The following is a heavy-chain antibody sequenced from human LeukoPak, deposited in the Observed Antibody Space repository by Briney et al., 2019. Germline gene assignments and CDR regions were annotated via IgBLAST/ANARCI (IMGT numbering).Heavy chain of an antibody. J-gene: IGHJ4*02. CDR2: ISYDGSNK. V-gene: IGHV3-30*14. Sequence: SGGSLRLSCAASGFTFSSYAMHWVRQAPGKGLEWVAVISYDGSNKYYADSVKGRFTISRDNSKNTLYLQMNSLRAEDTAVYYCARGTRYSSGSFDYWGQGTLVTVSS. CDR3: ARGTRYSSGSFDY. CDR1: GFTFSSYA. D-gene: IGHD6-19*01.